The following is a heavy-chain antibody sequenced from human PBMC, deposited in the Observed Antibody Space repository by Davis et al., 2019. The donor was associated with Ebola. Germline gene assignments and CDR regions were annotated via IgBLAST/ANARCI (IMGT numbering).Heavy chain of an antibody. D-gene: IGHD3-3*01. Sequence: ASVKVSCKASGYTFTSYYMHWVRQAPGQGLEWMGIINPSGGSTSYAQKFQGRVTLTRDTSTSTAYMELSSLRSEDTAVYYCASYTYITIFGVHIRGGGYGMDVWGQGTTVTVSS. V-gene: IGHV1-46*01. CDR1: GYTFTSYY. CDR3: ASYTYITIFGVHIRGGGYGMDV. CDR2: INPSGGST. J-gene: IGHJ6*02.